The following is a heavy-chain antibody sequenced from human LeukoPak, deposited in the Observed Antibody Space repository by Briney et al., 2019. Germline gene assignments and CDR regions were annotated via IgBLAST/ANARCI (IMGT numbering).Heavy chain of an antibody. CDR3: AYGMDV. Sequence: PSETLSLTCTVPGGSISSYYWSWIRQPPGKGLEWIGYIYYSGSTNYSPSLKSRVTLSVDTSKNQFSLKLSSVTAADTAVYYCAYGMDVWGQGTTVTVSS. CDR2: IYYSGST. J-gene: IGHJ6*02. CDR1: GGSISSYY. V-gene: IGHV4-59*01.